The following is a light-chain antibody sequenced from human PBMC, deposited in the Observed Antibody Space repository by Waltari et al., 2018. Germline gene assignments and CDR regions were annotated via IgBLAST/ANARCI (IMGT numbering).Light chain of an antibody. V-gene: IGKV1-39*01. CDR2: TTS. J-gene: IGKJ2*01. CDR3: QQGDSMPYT. CDR1: QSIRKF. Sequence: DIQMTQSPSSLSASVGDRVTITCRASQSIRKFLNWYHQMPRKAPKLLIYTTSSLKGGVPSRFSGSGSGTESTLTISSLQPEDFGTYFCQQGDSMPYTFGQGTKVEMK.